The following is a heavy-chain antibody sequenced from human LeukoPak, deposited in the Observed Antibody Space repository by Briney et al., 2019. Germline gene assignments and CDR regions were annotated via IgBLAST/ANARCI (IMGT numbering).Heavy chain of an antibody. CDR3: AELGITMIGGV. D-gene: IGHD3-10*02. V-gene: IGHV3-48*03. CDR2: ISSSGSTI. Sequence: GGPLRLSCAASGFTFSSYEMNWVRQAPGKGLEWVSYISSSGSTIYYADSVKGRLTISRDNAKNSLYLQMNSLRAEDTAVYYCAELGITMIGGVWGKGTTVTISS. J-gene: IGHJ6*04. CDR1: GFTFSSYE.